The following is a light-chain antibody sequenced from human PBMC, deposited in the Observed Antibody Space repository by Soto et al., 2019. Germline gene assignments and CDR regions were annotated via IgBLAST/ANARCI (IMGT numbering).Light chain of an antibody. CDR1: QSVGSK. V-gene: IGKV3-15*01. CDR3: QQYNNWPPYT. CDR2: GAS. J-gene: IGKJ2*01. Sequence: ETVMTQSPATLSVSPGETATLSCRASQSVGSKLAWYQQKPGQTPRLIIYGASTRATDIPVRFSGSGSGTEFTLTISSLQSEDFAVYYRQQYNNWPPYTFGQGTKLEIK.